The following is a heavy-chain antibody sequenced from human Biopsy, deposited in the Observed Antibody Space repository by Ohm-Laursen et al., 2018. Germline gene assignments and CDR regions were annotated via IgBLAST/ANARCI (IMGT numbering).Heavy chain of an antibody. D-gene: IGHD1-1*01. Sequence: SWQLYGSTLTASSIHSARHPAGSWLGWLGGFALENGKTIHAQKFQGRITTTEDTSTDTAYMELISVRSEDTAVYYCAADINVWNVNYWGQGTQVTVSS. CDR2: FALENGKT. CDR3: AADINVWNVNY. J-gene: IGHJ4*02. V-gene: IGHV1-24*01. CDR1: GSTLTASS.